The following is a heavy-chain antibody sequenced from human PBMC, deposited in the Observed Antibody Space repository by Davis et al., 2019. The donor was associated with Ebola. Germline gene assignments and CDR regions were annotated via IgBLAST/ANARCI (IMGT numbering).Heavy chain of an antibody. D-gene: IGHD3-3*01. J-gene: IGHJ6*02. Sequence: GESLKISCAASGFNFRSYGMHWVRQAPGKGLEWVAVISYDGSNKYYADSVKGRFTISRDNSKNTLYLQMNSLKTEDTAVYYCTRHTSLVRFLEDHYYCMDVWGQGTTVTVSS. CDR2: ISYDGSNK. CDR3: TRHTSLVRFLEDHYYCMDV. CDR1: GFNFRSYG. V-gene: IGHV3-33*05.